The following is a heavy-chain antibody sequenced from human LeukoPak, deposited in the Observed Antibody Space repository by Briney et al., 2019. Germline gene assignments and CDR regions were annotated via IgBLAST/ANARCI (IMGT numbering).Heavy chain of an antibody. CDR2: IYYSGST. J-gene: IGHJ4*02. V-gene: IGHV4-39*01. D-gene: IGHD5-18*01. CDR1: GGSISSSSYS. CDR3: ARGEGYSYDYYFDY. Sequence: SETLSLTCTVSGGSISSSSYSWGWIRQPPGKGLEWIGSIYYSGSTYYNPSLKSRVTISVDTPKNQFSLKLSSVTAADTAVYYCARGEGYSYDYYFDYWGQGTLVTVSS.